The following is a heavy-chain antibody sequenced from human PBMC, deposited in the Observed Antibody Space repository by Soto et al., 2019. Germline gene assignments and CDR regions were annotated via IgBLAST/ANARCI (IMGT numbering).Heavy chain of an antibody. CDR1: GFTFSSYG. V-gene: IGHV3-33*01. D-gene: IGHD3-10*02. CDR2: IWYDGSNK. Sequence: QVQLVESGGGVVQPGRSLRLSCAASGFTFSSYGMHWVRQAPGKGLEWVAVIWYDGSNKYYADSVKGRFTISRDNSKNTLYLQMTSLRAEDTAVYYCARGGPREMATMLGGYCGQGTLVTVSS. CDR3: ARGGPREMATMLGGY. J-gene: IGHJ4*02.